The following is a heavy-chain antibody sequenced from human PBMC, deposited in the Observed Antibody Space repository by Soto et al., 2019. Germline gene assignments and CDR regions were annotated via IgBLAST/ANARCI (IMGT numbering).Heavy chain of an antibody. V-gene: IGHV4-38-2*01. Sequence: LSLTCAVSGYSISSGYYWGWIRQPPGKGLEWIGSIYHSGSTYYNPSLKSRVTISVDTSENQFSLRLSSVTAADTAVYYCARGGDTTSYYYYGMDVWGQGTTVTVSS. D-gene: IGHD1-1*01. CDR1: GYSISSGYY. CDR3: ARGGDTTSYYYYGMDV. CDR2: IYHSGST. J-gene: IGHJ6*02.